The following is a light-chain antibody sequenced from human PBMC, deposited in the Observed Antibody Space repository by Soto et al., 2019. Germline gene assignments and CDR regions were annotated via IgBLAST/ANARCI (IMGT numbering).Light chain of an antibody. CDR1: QRVSSY. V-gene: IGKV3-11*01. J-gene: IGKJ4*01. CDR3: QQRSNWPLT. CDR2: DAS. Sequence: EIVLTQSPATLSLSPGERATLSCRASQRVSSYLAWYQQKPGQALRLLIYDASNRATGIAARFSGSGSGTDFTLTISSLEPEDFAVYYCQQRSNWPLTFGGGTKV.